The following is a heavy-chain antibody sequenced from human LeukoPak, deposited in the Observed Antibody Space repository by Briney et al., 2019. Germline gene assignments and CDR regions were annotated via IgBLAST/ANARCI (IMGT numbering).Heavy chain of an antibody. J-gene: IGHJ4*02. V-gene: IGHV1-2*02. CDR3: ARVAPPDADLDY. CDR2: INPNSGGT. Sequence: ASVKVSCKASGYTFTGYYMHWVRQAPGQGLEWMGCINPNSGGTNYAQKFQGRVTMTRDTSISTAYMELSRLRSDDTAVYYCARVAPPDADLDYWGQGTLVTVSS. CDR1: GYTFTGYY.